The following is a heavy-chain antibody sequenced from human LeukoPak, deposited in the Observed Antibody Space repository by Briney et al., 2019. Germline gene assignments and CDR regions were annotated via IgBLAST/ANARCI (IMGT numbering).Heavy chain of an antibody. D-gene: IGHD4-17*01. J-gene: IGHJ4*02. Sequence: GESLKISCKGSGYSFTSYWIGWVRQMPGKGLEWMGIIYPGDSDTRYSPSFQGLVTFSADKSINTAYLQWTSLKASDTAVYYCARQYYGDYYYDYWGQGTLVTVSS. CDR3: ARQYYGDYYYDY. V-gene: IGHV5-51*01. CDR2: IYPGDSDT. CDR1: GYSFTSYW.